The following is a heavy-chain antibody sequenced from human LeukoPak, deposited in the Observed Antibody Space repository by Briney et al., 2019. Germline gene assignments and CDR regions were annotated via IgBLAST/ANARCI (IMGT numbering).Heavy chain of an antibody. CDR1: GFSLSGYW. CDR3: ARGGWKQKTYYFDY. V-gene: IGHV3-74*01. D-gene: IGHD1-1*01. J-gene: IGHJ4*02. Sequence: GGSLRLSCVASGFSLSGYWMYWVRQAPGKGLMYISRNNGDGSTTNYADVVKGRFTMSRDNVKNTLYLQMNSLRVEDTAVYYCARGGWKQKTYYFDYWGQGTLVTVSS. CDR2: NNGDGSTT.